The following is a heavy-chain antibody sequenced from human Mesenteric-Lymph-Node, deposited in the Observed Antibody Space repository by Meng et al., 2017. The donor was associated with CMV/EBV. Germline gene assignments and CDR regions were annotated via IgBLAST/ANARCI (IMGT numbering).Heavy chain of an antibody. J-gene: IGHJ4*02. D-gene: IGHD4-11*01. CDR2: IYHSGGT. CDR3: ARAIYSKIDY. V-gene: IGHV4-4*02. CDR1: GGSMSSSNW. Sequence: LTRVVSGGSMSSSNWWGWVRQTPGKGLEWIGEIYHSGGTSYNPSLKSRVTISVDKSKNQFSLKLSSVTAADTAVYYCARAIYSKIDYWGQGTLVTVSS.